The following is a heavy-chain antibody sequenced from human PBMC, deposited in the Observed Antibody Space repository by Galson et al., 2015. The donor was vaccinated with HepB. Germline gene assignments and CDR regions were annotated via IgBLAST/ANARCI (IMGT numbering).Heavy chain of an antibody. CDR2: ISYDGSNK. D-gene: IGHD2-2*01. V-gene: IGHV3-30-3*01. CDR1: GFTFSSYA. Sequence: SLRLSCAASGFTFSSYAMHWVRQAPGKGLEWVAVISYDGSNKYYADSVKGRFTISRDNSKNTLYLQMNSLRAEDTAVYYCARDSRYQLLWRWFDPWGQGTLVTVSS. J-gene: IGHJ5*02. CDR3: ARDSRYQLLWRWFDP.